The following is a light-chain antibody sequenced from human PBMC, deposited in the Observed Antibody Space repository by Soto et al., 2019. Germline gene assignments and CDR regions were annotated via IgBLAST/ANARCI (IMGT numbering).Light chain of an antibody. V-gene: IGKV3-11*01. CDR1: QSVSSY. CDR2: DAS. J-gene: IGKJ1*01. Sequence: EFVLTQSPATLSLSPGERATLSCRARQSVSSYLAWYQQKPGQAPRLLIYDASNRATGIPARFSGTGSGTDFTLTINNLEPEDFAVYYCQQYGNSPQTFGQGTKV. CDR3: QQYGNSPQT.